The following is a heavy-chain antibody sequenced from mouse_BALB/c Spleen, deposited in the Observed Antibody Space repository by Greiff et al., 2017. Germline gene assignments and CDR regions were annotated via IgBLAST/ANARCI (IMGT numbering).Heavy chain of an antibody. J-gene: IGHJ4*01. Sequence: QVQLQQSGPELVKPGASVKMSCKASGYTFTSYYIHWVKQRPGQGLEWIGWIYPGDGSTKYNEKFKGKTTLTADKSSSTAYMLLSSLTSEDSAIYFCAREENNWDDAMDYWGQGTSVTVSS. CDR3: AREENNWDDAMDY. V-gene: IGHV1S56*01. D-gene: IGHD4-1*02. CDR2: IYPGDGST. CDR1: GYTFTSYY.